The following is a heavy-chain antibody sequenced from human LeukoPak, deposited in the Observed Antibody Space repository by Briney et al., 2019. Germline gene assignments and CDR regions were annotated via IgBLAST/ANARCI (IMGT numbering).Heavy chain of an antibody. J-gene: IGHJ5*02. CDR3: ARQIAAVSPFDP. Sequence: SETLSLTCTVSSGSISDYYWSWIRQPAGKGLEWIGRIYTSGSTNYNPSLKSRVTMSVDTSKNQFSLKLSSVTAADTAVYYCARQIAAVSPFDPWGQGTLVTVSS. D-gene: IGHD6-13*01. V-gene: IGHV4-4*07. CDR2: IYTSGST. CDR1: SGSISDYY.